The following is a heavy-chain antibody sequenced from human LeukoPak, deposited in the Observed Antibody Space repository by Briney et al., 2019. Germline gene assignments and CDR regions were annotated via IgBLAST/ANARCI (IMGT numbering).Heavy chain of an antibody. V-gene: IGHV4-34*01. CDR3: ARGRLDYYYMDV. CDR2: IHHTGAT. CDR1: GGSLSGYF. D-gene: IGHD3-9*01. Sequence: PSETLSLTCAVYGGSLSGYFWSWIRQPPGKGLEWIGGIHHTGATNYKPSLKSRVSISLDMSKNQLSLEMRSVTAADTAVYYCARGRLDYYYMDVWGRGTTVTVSS. J-gene: IGHJ6*03.